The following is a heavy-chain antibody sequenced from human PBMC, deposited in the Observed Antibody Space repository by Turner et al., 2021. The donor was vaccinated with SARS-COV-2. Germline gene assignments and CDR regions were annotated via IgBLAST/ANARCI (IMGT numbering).Heavy chain of an antibody. CDR2: FDPEDVET. CDR1: GYSPTELS. J-gene: IGHJ4*02. Sequence: QVQLVQSGAEVKKPGASVKVSCKVSGYSPTELSMHWVRQAPGKGLEWMGGFDPEDVETIYPQKFQGRVTMTEDTSTDTAYMGLSSLRSEDTAVYYCATGYAYCGGDCSIHYWGQGTLVTVSS. CDR3: ATGYAYCGGDCSIHY. D-gene: IGHD2-21*02. V-gene: IGHV1-24*01.